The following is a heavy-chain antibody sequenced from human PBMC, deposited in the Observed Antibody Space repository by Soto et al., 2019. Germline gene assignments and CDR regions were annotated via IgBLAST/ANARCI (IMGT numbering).Heavy chain of an antibody. CDR2: IYYSGST. Sequence: QLQLQESGPGLVKPSETLSLTCTVSGGSISSSSYYWGWIRQPPGKGLEWIGSIYYSGSTYYNPSRKRRVTISAATSNNQYPLKLSSVTAADTAVYYCASGMTLHVYGDRPLDYWGQGTLVTVSS. CDR1: GGSISSSSYY. CDR3: ASGMTLHVYGDRPLDY. J-gene: IGHJ4*02. D-gene: IGHD4-17*01. V-gene: IGHV4-39*01.